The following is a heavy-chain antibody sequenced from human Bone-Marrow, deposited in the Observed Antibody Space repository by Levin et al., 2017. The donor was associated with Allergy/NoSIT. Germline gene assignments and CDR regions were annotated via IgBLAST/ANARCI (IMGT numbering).Heavy chain of an antibody. V-gene: IGHV1-69*13. Sequence: SVKVSCKASGGTFSTYAISWVRQAPGQGLEWMGGIIPIFDTANYAQKFQGRVTITADESTSTAYMELSSLRSEDTAVYYCASGGGVLRNYGDLRRKRSIDYYYGVDVWGQGTTVTVSS. CDR2: IIPIFDTA. D-gene: IGHD4-17*01. J-gene: IGHJ6*02. CDR3: ASGGGVLRNYGDLRRKRSIDYYYGVDV. CDR1: GGTFSTYA.